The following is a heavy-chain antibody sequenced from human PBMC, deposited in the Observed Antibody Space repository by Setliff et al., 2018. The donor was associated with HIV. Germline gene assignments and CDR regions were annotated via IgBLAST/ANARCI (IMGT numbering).Heavy chain of an antibody. CDR1: GGSFSGSY. CDR3: AREDSDGYVDI. Sequence: SETLSLTCAVYGGSFSGSYWSWIRQAPGKGLEWIGEINHSGITHYNPSLETRVTMFADTSKNQFSLRLSPVTVADTAIYYCAREDSDGYVDIWGQGTLVTVSS. V-gene: IGHV4-34*01. J-gene: IGHJ4*02. CDR2: INHSGIT. D-gene: IGHD2-21*01.